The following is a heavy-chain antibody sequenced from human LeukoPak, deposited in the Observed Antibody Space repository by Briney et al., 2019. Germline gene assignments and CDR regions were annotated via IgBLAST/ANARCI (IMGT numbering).Heavy chain of an antibody. V-gene: IGHV1-69*13. D-gene: IGHD4-17*01. Sequence: SVKVSCKASGGTFSSYAISWVRQAPGQGLEWMGGIIPIFGTANYAQKFQGRVTITADESTSTAHMELSSLRSEDTAVYYCARGTTVDYYYGMDVWGQGTTVTVSS. J-gene: IGHJ6*02. CDR2: IIPIFGTA. CDR1: GGTFSSYA. CDR3: ARGTTVDYYYGMDV.